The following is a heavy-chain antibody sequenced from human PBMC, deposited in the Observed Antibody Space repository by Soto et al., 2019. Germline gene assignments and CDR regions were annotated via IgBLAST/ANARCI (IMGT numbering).Heavy chain of an antibody. Sequence: EVQLVESGGGVVKPGGSLRLSCTASGFTFSKAYMNWVRQAPGKGLEWVGQIDSKIDADKTDLAAPVKGRFTLSRDDSKNTVYLQMNGLEIEDTAMYYCVTRFTAVATARFDYWGQGTLVTVSS. V-gene: IGHV3-15*04. CDR1: GFTFSKAY. CDR3: VTRFTAVATARFDY. D-gene: IGHD2-21*02. CDR2: IDSKIDADKT. J-gene: IGHJ4*02.